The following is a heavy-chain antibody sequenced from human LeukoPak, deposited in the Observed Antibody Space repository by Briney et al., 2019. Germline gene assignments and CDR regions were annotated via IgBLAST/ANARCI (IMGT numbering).Heavy chain of an antibody. D-gene: IGHD6-19*01. J-gene: IGHJ4*02. Sequence: ASVKVSCKASGYTFTSYGISWVRQAPGKGLEWMGGFDPEDGETIYAQKFQGRVTMTEDTSTDTAYMELSSLRSEDTAVYYCATIMRIAVAGRGALFDYWGQGTLVTVSS. CDR3: ATIMRIAVAGRGALFDY. CDR2: FDPEDGET. CDR1: GYTFTSYG. V-gene: IGHV1-24*01.